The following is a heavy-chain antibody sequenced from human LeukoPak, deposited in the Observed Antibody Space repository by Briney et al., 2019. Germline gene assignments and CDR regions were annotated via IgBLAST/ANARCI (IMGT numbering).Heavy chain of an antibody. CDR3: ARVPLAAAAFDS. J-gene: IGHJ4*02. V-gene: IGHV4-4*07. CDR2: IHTRGST. D-gene: IGHD6-13*01. CDR1: GGSISNYY. Sequence: SETLSLTCTVSGGSISNYYWSWIRQPAGKGLEWIGRIHTRGSTNYNPYLESRVTISIDKSNKQFSLRLTSVTAADTAVYYCARVPLAAAAFDSWGQGTLVTVSS.